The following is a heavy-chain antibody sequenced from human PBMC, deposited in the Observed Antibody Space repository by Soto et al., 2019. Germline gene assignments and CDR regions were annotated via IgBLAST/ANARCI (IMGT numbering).Heavy chain of an antibody. J-gene: IGHJ5*02. CDR3: ARVVVVITTWGNWFDP. CDR1: GGSISSGDYY. V-gene: IGHV4-30-4*01. CDR2: IYYSGST. Sequence: SETLSLTCTVSGGSISSGDYYWSWIPQPPGKGLEWIGYIYYSGSTYYNPSLKSRVTISVDTSKNQFSLKLSSVTAADTAVYYCARVVVVITTWGNWFDPWGQGTLVTVSS. D-gene: IGHD3-22*01.